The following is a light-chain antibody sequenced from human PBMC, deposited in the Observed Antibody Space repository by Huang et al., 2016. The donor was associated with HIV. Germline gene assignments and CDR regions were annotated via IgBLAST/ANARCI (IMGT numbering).Light chain of an antibody. V-gene: IGKV3-20*01. CDR1: QRVSTDY. CDR3: QQYGNSPLT. Sequence: ETVLTQSPGILSLSPGERATLSCRASQRVSTDYLAWYQQKPGQAPMLLIHGATVRATGIPDRFSGSWSGTDFTLTINRLEPEDFALYYCQQYGNSPLTFGGGTEVEIK. CDR2: GAT. J-gene: IGKJ4*01.